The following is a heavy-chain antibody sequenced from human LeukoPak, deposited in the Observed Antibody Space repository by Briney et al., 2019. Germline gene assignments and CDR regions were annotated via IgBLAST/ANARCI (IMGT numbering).Heavy chain of an antibody. CDR1: GDSISSYY. CDR2: IYYTGNT. D-gene: IGHD4-17*01. CDR3: ARVNGDYVFGDYIDY. Sequence: SETLSLTCTVSGDSISSYYWSWIRQPPGKGLECIGYIYYTGNTNYNPSLKSRVTISVDTSKNKFSLKESSVTAADTAVYYCARVNGDYVFGDYIDYWGQGTLVTVSS. J-gene: IGHJ4*02. V-gene: IGHV4-59*01.